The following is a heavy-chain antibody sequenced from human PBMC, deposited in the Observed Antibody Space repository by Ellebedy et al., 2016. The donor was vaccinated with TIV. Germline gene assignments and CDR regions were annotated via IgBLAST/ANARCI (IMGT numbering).Heavy chain of an antibody. D-gene: IGHD2-2*01. CDR1: GGTFSSYA. J-gene: IGHJ4*02. Sequence: SVKVSCXASGGTFSSYAISWVRQAPGQGLEWMGGIIPIFGTANYAQKFQGRVTITADESTSTAYMELSSLRSEVTAVYYCARKEGGYHDYWGQGTLVTVSS. CDR3: ARKEGGYHDY. CDR2: IIPIFGTA. V-gene: IGHV1-69*13.